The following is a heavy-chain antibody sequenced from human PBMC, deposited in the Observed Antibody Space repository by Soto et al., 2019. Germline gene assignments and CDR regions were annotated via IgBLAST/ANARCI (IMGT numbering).Heavy chain of an antibody. Sequence: PVGSLRLSCAASGFTFSDYWVHWVRKAPGKGLVWISRINSDGRSTTYPDSVKGRFTMSRDNANNTLYLQMNSLRGEDTAVYYCTRGPRYYAVDVWGQGTTVTVSS. J-gene: IGHJ6*02. CDR2: INSDGRST. CDR3: TRGPRYYAVDV. CDR1: GFTFSDYW. V-gene: IGHV3-74*03.